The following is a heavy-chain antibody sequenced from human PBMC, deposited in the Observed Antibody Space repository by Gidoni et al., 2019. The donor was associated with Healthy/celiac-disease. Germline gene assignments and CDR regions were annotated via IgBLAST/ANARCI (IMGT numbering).Heavy chain of an antibody. J-gene: IGHJ6*02. Sequence: EVQLVESGGGLVKPGGSLRLSCAASGFTFSSYRMNWVRQAPGKGLEWVSSISSSSSYIYYADSVKGRFTISRDNAKNSLYLQMNSLRAEDTAVYYCARDRGIAARPWSYYYYYGMDVWGQGTTVTVSS. CDR3: ARDRGIAARPWSYYYYYGMDV. CDR1: GFTFSSYR. D-gene: IGHD6-6*01. CDR2: ISSSSSYI. V-gene: IGHV3-21*01.